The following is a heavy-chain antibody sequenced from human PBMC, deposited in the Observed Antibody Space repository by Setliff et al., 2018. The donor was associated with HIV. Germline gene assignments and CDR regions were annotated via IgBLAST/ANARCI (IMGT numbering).Heavy chain of an antibody. V-gene: IGHV3-33*01. CDR3: ARAAAMTDI. Sequence: GGSLRLSCAASGFTFSDYDMHWVRQAPGKGLEWVAVIWYDGSNKYYADSVKGRFIVSRDNAGNTMDLEMNNLRADDTAVYYCARAAAMTDIWGQGTLVTVS. J-gene: IGHJ4*02. CDR2: IWYDGSNK. CDR1: GFTFSDYD. D-gene: IGHD5-18*01.